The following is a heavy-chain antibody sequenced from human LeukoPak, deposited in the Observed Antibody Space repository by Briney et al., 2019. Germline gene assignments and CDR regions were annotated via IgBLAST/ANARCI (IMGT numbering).Heavy chain of an antibody. D-gene: IGHD6-19*01. CDR2: ISYDGSSK. Sequence: GGSLRLSCAASGFTFSSYGMHWVRQAPGRGLEWVAGISYDGSSKYYVDSVKGRFTISGDNSKNTLYLQMNSLRAEDTAVYYCAKDEGSGWYQHWGQGTLVTVSS. CDR1: GFTFSSYG. J-gene: IGHJ4*02. CDR3: AKDEGSGWYQH. V-gene: IGHV3-30*18.